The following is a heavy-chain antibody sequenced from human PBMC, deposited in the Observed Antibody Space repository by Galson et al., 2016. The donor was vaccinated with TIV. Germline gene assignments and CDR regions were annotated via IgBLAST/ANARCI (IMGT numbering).Heavy chain of an antibody. V-gene: IGHV4-38-2*01. J-gene: IGHJ3*02. CDR1: GYSISTGYC. D-gene: IGHD4-11*01. CDR3: ARVYSDYPGGAFDI. CDR2: VYHTGNT. Sequence: ETLSLTCAVSGYSISTGYCWGWIRQPPGKGLEWIGSVYHTGNTYYNPSLKSRVAVSIATSRNQFSLKLSSVTAPDTAVYFCARVYSDYPGGAFDIWGQGTMVTVSS.